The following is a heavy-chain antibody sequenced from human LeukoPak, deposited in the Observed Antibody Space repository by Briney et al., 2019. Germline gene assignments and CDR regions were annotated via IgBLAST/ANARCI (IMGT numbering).Heavy chain of an antibody. CDR2: IHYDGTYT. Sequence: GGSLRLSCAASGFTFSPYWMHWVRQIPGKGLVWLSRIHYDGTYTTYVDSVRGRFTISRDNTKSTLYLQMNSLRADDTAVYYCARGAEGHNYGELDSWGQGTLVTVSS. V-gene: IGHV3-74*01. J-gene: IGHJ5*01. CDR3: ARGAEGHNYGELDS. D-gene: IGHD5-18*01. CDR1: GFTFSPYW.